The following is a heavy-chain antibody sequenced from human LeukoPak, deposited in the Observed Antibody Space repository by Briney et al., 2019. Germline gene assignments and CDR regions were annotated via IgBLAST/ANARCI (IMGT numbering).Heavy chain of an antibody. CDR2: INTNTGNP. D-gene: IGHD1-26*01. J-gene: IGHJ5*02. CDR1: GYTFTSYA. V-gene: IGHV7-4-1*02. CDR3: ARGGRNSGSYGRVGPNWFDP. Sequence: GASVKVSCKASGYTFTSYAMNWVRQAPGQGLEWVGWINTNTGNPTYAQGFTGRFVFSLDTSVSTAYLQISSLKAEDTAVYYCARGGRNSGSYGRVGPNWFDPWGQGTLVTVSS.